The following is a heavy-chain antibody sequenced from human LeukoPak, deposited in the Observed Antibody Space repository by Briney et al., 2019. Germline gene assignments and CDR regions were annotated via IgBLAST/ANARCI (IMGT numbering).Heavy chain of an antibody. CDR1: GFIFSTYW. CDR2: IKQDGSEK. D-gene: IGHD1-26*01. V-gene: IGHV3-7*01. Sequence: PGGSLRLSCAASGFIFSTYWMSWVRQAPGKGLEWVANIKQDGSEKYYVDSVKGGFTICRENGKNSLYLQMNSLRAEATAVYYCARESGGTYGYDYWGQGTLVTVSS. J-gene: IGHJ4*02. CDR3: ARESGGTYGYDY.